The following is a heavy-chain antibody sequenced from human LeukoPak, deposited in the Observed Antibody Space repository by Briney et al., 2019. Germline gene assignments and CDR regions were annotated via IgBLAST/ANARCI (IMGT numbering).Heavy chain of an antibody. D-gene: IGHD6-19*01. V-gene: IGHV3-49*04. CDR2: IRSKGYGGTT. CDR1: GFTFGDYA. Sequence: GGSLRLSCIASGFTFGDYAMSWVRQAPGKGLEWVGFIRSKGYGGTTEYAASVKGRFTISRDDSKSIAYLQMNSLKTEDTAVYYCTRGGGWDIWNYWGQGTLVTVSS. J-gene: IGHJ4*02. CDR3: TRGGGWDIWNY.